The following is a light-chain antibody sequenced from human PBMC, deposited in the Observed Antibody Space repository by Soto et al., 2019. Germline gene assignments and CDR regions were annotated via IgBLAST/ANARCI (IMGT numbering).Light chain of an antibody. V-gene: IGKV2-28*01. CDR2: LGS. CDR1: QSLLHTNAYNY. J-gene: IGKJ3*01. Sequence: DIVMTQSPLSLPVTPGEPASISCRSNQSLLHTNAYNYLDWYLQKPGQSPQLLIYLGSHRASGVPDRFSGSGSGTDFTLKISRVEAEDVGLYYCMQALQTPFTFGPGTKVDVK. CDR3: MQALQTPFT.